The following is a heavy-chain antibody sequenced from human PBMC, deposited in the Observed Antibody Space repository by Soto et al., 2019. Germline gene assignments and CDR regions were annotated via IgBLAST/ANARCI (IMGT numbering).Heavy chain of an antibody. CDR1: EGSISSSY. V-gene: IGHV4-59*01. Sequence: SETLSLTCCVSEGSISSSYWSWIRQPPGRGLEWIGYISYSGSTNYNPSLKSRVSISVDTSKNEFSLKLSSVTAADTAVYYCAREGLIPGTTYYYYAMDVWGQGTTVTVS. CDR3: AREGLIPGTTYYYYAMDV. D-gene: IGHD1-7*01. CDR2: ISYSGST. J-gene: IGHJ6*02.